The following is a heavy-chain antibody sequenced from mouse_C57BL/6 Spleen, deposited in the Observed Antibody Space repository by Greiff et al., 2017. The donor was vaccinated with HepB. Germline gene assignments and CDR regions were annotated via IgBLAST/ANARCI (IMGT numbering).Heavy chain of an antibody. J-gene: IGHJ4*01. V-gene: IGHV10-1*01. Sequence: EVQLQQSGGGLVQPKGSLKLSCAASGFSFNTYAMNWVRQAPGKGLEWVARIRSKSNNYATYYADSVKDRFTISRDDSEGMLYLQMNNLKTEDTAMYYCVRHGGNYAMDYWGQGTSVTVSS. CDR3: VRHGGNYAMDY. CDR2: IRSKSNNYAT. CDR1: GFSFNTYA.